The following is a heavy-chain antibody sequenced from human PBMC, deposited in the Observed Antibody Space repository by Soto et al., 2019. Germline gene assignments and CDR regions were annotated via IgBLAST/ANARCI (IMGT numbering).Heavy chain of an antibody. Sequence: GGSLRLSCAASGFTFSSYSMNWVRQAPGKGLEWVSSISSSSSYIYYADSVKGRFTISRDNAKNSLYLQMNSLRAEDTAVYYCARAAGGSSYYFDYWGEGTMVTVFS. CDR3: ARAAGGSSYYFDY. J-gene: IGHJ4*02. CDR2: ISSSSSYI. V-gene: IGHV3-21*01. CDR1: GFTFSSYS. D-gene: IGHD1-26*01.